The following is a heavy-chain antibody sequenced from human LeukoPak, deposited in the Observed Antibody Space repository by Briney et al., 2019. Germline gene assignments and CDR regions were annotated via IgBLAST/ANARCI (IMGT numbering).Heavy chain of an antibody. CDR1: GGSSSGYY. CDR3: ARESGFIVVVTARHFDY. D-gene: IGHD2-21*02. CDR2: INHSGST. V-gene: IGHV4-34*01. J-gene: IGHJ4*02. Sequence: PSETLSLTCAVYGGSSSGYYWSWIRQPPGKGLEWIGEINHSGSTNYNPSLKSRVTISVDTSKNQFSLKLSSVTAADTAVYYCARESGFIVVVTARHFDYWGQGTLVTVSS.